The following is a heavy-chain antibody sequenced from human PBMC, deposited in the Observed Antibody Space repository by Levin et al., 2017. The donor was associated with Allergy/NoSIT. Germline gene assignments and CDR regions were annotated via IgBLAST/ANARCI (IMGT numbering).Heavy chain of an antibody. V-gene: IGHV4-31*03. CDR3: ARDTSNYYDSSPGHWYFDL. J-gene: IGHJ2*01. CDR1: GGSISSGGYY. Sequence: SQTLSLTCTVSGGSISSGGYYWSWIRQHPGKGLEWIGYIYYSGSTYYNPSLKSRVTISVDTSKNQFSLKLSSVTAADTAVYYCARDTSNYYDSSPGHWYFDLWGRGTLVTVSS. CDR2: IYYSGST. D-gene: IGHD3-22*01.